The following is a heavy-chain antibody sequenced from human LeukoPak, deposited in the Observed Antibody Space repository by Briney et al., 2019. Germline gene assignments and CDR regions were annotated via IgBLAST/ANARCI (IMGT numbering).Heavy chain of an antibody. CDR1: GASVGSAGYY. CDR2: IYYIRNT. D-gene: IGHD1-26*01. J-gene: IGHJ4*02. V-gene: IGHV4-61*08. CDR3: ARTQSQSGSYRYYFGY. Sequence: KTSETLSLACTVSGASVGSAGYYWSWIRQPPGGGLEWIGYIYYIRNTNYNPSLKSRVTMSLDPSENQFSLKLGSVTAADTAVYYCARTQSQSGSYRYYFGYWGQGTPVTVSS.